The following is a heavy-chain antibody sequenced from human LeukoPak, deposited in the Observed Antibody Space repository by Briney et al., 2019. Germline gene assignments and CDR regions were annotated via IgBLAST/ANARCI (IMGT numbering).Heavy chain of an antibody. Sequence: PGRSLRLSCAASGFTFSTCGIHWVRQAPGKGLEWVAVISHDGTHKYYADSVKGRFTISRDNSKNTLYLQMNSLTDEDTAVYYCAKDSNLVVIPAATHFDLWGQGSLVTVSS. V-gene: IGHV3-30*18. CDR3: AKDSNLVVIPAATHFDL. CDR1: GFTFSTCG. J-gene: IGHJ4*02. CDR2: ISHDGTHK. D-gene: IGHD2-2*01.